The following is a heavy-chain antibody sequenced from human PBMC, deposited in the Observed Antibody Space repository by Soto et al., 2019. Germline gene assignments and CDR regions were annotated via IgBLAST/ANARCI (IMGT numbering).Heavy chain of an antibody. CDR3: ASPAPTVVTQSYFPH. V-gene: IGHV3-30-3*01. D-gene: IGHD4-17*01. J-gene: IGHJ1*01. CDR1: GFTFSSYA. Sequence: GWSLRLSCAASGFTFSSYAMHLVRQAPGKGLEWVAFISYDGSNKYYADSVKGRLTISRDNYKNTLYLQMNSLRAEDTAVYYCASPAPTVVTQSYFPHWGKGTLGTVSS. CDR2: ISYDGSNK.